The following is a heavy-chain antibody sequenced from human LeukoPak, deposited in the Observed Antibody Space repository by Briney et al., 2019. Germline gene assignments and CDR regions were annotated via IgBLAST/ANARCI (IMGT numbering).Heavy chain of an antibody. CDR2: MNPNSGNT. CDR3: ARSCDSSGYYYYYYYYGMDV. J-gene: IGHJ6*02. V-gene: IGHV1-8*01. CDR1: GYTFTSYD. D-gene: IGHD3-22*01. Sequence: ASVKVSCKASGYTFTSYDINWVRQATGQGLEWMGWMNPNSGNTGYAQKFQGRVTMTRNTSISTAYMELSSLRSEDTAVYYCARSCDSSGYYYYYYYYGMDVWGQGTTVTVSS.